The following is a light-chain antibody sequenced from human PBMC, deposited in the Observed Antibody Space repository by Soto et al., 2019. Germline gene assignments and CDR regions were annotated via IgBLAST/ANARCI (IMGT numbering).Light chain of an antibody. CDR1: QSVKNEH. Sequence: ETVLTQFPPTVSLSPGETAALYCRTGQSVKNEHLAWYQQKPGQAPRLPVYGIFNRAPGVPARFSGSGSGTDFTLTISGLEPEDSVVYYCQDYDGSHRTFGQGT. V-gene: IGKV3-20*01. J-gene: IGKJ2*01. CDR3: QDYDGSHRT. CDR2: GIF.